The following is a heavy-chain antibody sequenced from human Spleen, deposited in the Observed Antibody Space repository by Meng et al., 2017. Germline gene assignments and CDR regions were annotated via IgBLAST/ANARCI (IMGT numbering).Heavy chain of an antibody. J-gene: IGHJ4*02. CDR1: GYTFTSYG. CDR3: ARIPPGATYTYYFDY. V-gene: IGHV1-18*01. D-gene: IGHD1-1*01. Sequence: GQLVRAGAEGKKPGASVEVSCKASGYTFTSYGISWVRQAPGQGLEWMGWISAYNGNTNYAQKLQGRVTMTTDTSTSTAYMELRSLRSDDTAVYYCARIPPGATYTYYFDYWGQGTLVTVSS. CDR2: ISAYNGNT.